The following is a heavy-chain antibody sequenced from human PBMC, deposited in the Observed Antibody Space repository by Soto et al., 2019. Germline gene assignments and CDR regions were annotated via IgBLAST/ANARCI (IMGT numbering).Heavy chain of an antibody. CDR2: IYPDQSRA. V-gene: IGHV5-51*01. CDR3: ARLHYDLLTGQRYHLDF. D-gene: IGHD3-16*01. J-gene: IGHJ4*02. CDR1: GYRFSTFW. Sequence: GESLKISCKGSGYRFSTFWIGWVRQMPGKGLEWVAIIYPDQSRAMYSPAFQGQVTISVDKSISTAYLQWTSLKASDTAIYYCARLHYDLLTGQRYHLDFWGPGTLVTVSS.